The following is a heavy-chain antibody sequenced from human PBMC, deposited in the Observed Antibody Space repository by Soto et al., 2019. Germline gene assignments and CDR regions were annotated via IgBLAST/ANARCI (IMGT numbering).Heavy chain of an antibody. Sequence: ASVKVSCKASGYTFTSYDINWVRQATGQGLEWMGWMNPNSGNTGYAQKFQGRVTMTTDTSTSTAYMELRSLRSDDTAVCYCARDFRGTFGELLPFDYWGQGTLVTVSS. CDR1: GYTFTSYD. D-gene: IGHD3-10*01. V-gene: IGHV1-8*01. CDR2: MNPNSGNT. J-gene: IGHJ4*02. CDR3: ARDFRGTFGELLPFDY.